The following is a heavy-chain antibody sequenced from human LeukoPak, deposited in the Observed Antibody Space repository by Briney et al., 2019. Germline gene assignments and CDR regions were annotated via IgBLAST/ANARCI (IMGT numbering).Heavy chain of an antibody. D-gene: IGHD3-10*01. J-gene: IGHJ4*02. CDR2: ISGSGGST. V-gene: IGHV3-23*01. Sequence: GGSLRLSCAASGFTFSSYAMSWVRQAPGKGLEWVSAISGSGGSTYYADSVKGRFTISRDNSKNPLYLQMNSLRAEDTAVYYCAKHMVSGVNFEYWGQGTLVTVSP. CDR1: GFTFSSYA. CDR3: AKHMVSGVNFEY.